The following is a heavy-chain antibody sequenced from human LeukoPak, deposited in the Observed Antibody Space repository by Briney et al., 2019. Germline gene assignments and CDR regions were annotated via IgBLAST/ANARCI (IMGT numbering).Heavy chain of an antibody. V-gene: IGHV3-66*01. J-gene: IGHJ4*02. CDR1: GFNVSSNY. D-gene: IGHD6-13*01. CDR3: ARVDSRTAQFDY. CDR2: IYSGGST. Sequence: GGSLRLSCAVSGFNVSSNYLNWVRQAPGEGPEWVSVIYSGGSTYYADSVKGRFTISRDNSKNTLYLRMNSLRAEDTAVYHCARVDSRTAQFDYWGQGTLVTVSS.